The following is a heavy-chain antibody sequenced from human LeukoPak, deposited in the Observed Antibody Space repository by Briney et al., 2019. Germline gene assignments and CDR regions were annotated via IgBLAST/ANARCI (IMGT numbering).Heavy chain of an antibody. J-gene: IGHJ3*02. CDR1: GFTFSSDW. V-gene: IGHV3-7*05. CDR3: ASDCGSDCSQAFDI. CDR2: IKQDGSQK. Sequence: GGSLRLSCAASGFTFSSDWMSWVRQAPGRGLEWVADIKQDGSQKYYVDSVEGRITISRDNAKNSLYLQMNSLRVEDTAVYYCASDCGSDCSQAFDIWGPGTMVTVSS. D-gene: IGHD2-21*02.